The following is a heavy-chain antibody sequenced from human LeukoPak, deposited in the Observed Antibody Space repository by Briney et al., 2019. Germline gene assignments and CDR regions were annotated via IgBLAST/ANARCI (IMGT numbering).Heavy chain of an antibody. CDR2: ISSSGSDI. Sequence: GGSLRLSCAASGFTFSDYYMTWIRQAPGKGLEWVSYISSSGSDIKYADSVKGRFSSSRDNAKSALYLQMNSLRAEDTAVYYCAAVTMQRSSWYDYYYMDVWGKGTTVTVSS. J-gene: IGHJ6*03. CDR1: GFTFSDYY. CDR3: AAVTMQRSSWYDYYYMDV. V-gene: IGHV3-11*01. D-gene: IGHD6-25*01.